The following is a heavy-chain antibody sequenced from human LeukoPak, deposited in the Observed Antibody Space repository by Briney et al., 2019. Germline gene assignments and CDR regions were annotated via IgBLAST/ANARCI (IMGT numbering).Heavy chain of an antibody. CDR1: GYTFTGYY. CDR2: INPNSGGT. J-gene: IGHJ4*02. V-gene: IGHV1-2*02. D-gene: IGHD3-9*01. CDR3: ARGATYYDILTGLYYFDY. Sequence: ASVKVSCKASGYTFTGYYMHWVRQAPGQELEWMGWINPNSGGTNYAQKFRGRVTMTRDTSISTAYMELSRLRSEDTAVYYCARGATYYDILTGLYYFDYWGQGTLVTVSS.